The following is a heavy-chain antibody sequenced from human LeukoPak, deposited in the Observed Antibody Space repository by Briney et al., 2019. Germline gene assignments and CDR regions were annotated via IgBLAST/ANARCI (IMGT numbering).Heavy chain of an antibody. CDR1: GGPISSYY. D-gene: IGHD3-22*01. J-gene: IGHJ4*02. Sequence: SETLSLTCTVSGGPISSYYWSWIRQPPGKGLEWIGYIHNRGTTRYNPSLKSRVTISADTSKNHFSLNLTSVTAADTAVYYCARFTIDDTSGHFDYWGQGNLVTVSS. CDR2: IHNRGTT. V-gene: IGHV4-59*08. CDR3: ARFTIDDTSGHFDY.